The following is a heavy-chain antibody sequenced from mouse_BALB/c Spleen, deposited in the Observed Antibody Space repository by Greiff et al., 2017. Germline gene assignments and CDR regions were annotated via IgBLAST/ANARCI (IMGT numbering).Heavy chain of an antibody. D-gene: IGHD1-1*01. Sequence: VQLQQPGAELVKPGASVKMSCKASGYTFTSYNMHWVKQTPGQGLEWIGAIYPGNGDTSYNQKFKGKATLTADKSSSTAYMQLSSLTSEDSAVYYCARSDYYGSPFDYWGQGTTLTVSS. CDR2: IYPGNGDT. CDR3: ARSDYYGSPFDY. CDR1: GYTFTSYN. J-gene: IGHJ2*01. V-gene: IGHV1-12*01.